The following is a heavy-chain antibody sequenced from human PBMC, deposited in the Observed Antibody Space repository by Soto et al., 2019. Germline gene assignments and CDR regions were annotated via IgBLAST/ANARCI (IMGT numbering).Heavy chain of an antibody. J-gene: IGHJ3*02. CDR1: GFTFSSYW. V-gene: IGHV3-74*01. Sequence: EAQLLESGGGLVQPGGSLRLSCVGSGFTFSSYWMHWVRQAPGEGLVWVSRIKGDESTTNYGDSVKGRFTISRDNARNTLYLQMNSLRADETALYDCARGIPGHYGFDIWGQGTMVTVSP. CDR2: IKGDESTT. CDR3: ARGIPGHYGFDI. D-gene: IGHD3-10*01.